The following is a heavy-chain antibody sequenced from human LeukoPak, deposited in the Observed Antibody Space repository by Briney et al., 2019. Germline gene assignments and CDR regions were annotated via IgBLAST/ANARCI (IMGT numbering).Heavy chain of an antibody. V-gene: IGHV3-48*02. CDR2: ITTSSSTI. J-gene: IGHJ4*02. Sequence: GGSLRLSCAASGFTFSSYGMHWVRQAPGKGLEWLSYITTSSSTIHYADSVKGRFTISRDNAKNSLYLQMNSLGDDDTAVYYCARDQDWAFDYWGQGTLGTVSS. CDR1: GFTFSSYG. D-gene: IGHD3-9*01. CDR3: ARDQDWAFDY.